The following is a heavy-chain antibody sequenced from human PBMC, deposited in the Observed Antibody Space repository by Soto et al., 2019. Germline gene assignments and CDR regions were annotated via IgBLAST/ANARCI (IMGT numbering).Heavy chain of an antibody. V-gene: IGHV4-31*03. CDR2: IYYSGST. Sequence: SLTCTVSGGSISSGGYYWSWIRQHPGKGLEWIGYIYYSGSTYYNPSLKSRVTISVDTSKNQFSLKLSSVTAADTAVYYCARAIAARRSYYFDYWGQGTLVTVS. CDR1: GGSISSGGYY. J-gene: IGHJ4*02. CDR3: ARAIAARRSYYFDY. D-gene: IGHD6-6*01.